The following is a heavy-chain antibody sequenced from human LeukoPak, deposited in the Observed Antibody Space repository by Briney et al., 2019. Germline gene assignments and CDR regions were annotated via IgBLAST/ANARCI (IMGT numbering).Heavy chain of an antibody. Sequence: GSVKVSCKASGYTFTSYDISWVRQAPGQGLEWMGWISAYNGNKNYAQKLQGRVTMTKDTSKSTAYIAVSRLRADDTAVYYCEKDEAWEPIDHWGQGTLVTVSS. D-gene: IGHD1-26*01. J-gene: IGHJ4*02. CDR1: GYTFTSYD. V-gene: IGHV1-18*01. CDR2: ISAYNGNK. CDR3: EKDEAWEPIDH.